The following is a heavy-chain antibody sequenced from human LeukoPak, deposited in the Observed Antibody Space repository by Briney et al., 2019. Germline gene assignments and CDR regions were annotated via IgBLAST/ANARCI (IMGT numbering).Heavy chain of an antibody. J-gene: IGHJ3*01. CDR2: VNPDSGGI. V-gene: IGHV1-2*06. Sequence: ASVKVSCKASGYTFTDNYIHWVRQAPGQGLEWMGRVNPDSGGINYAQKFQGRVTMTRDTSINTAFVELRRLRSDDTATYYCARAQNYHDRSGYSDDTFDVWGHGTMITVSS. D-gene: IGHD3-22*01. CDR3: ARAQNYHDRSGYSDDTFDV. CDR1: GYTFTDNY.